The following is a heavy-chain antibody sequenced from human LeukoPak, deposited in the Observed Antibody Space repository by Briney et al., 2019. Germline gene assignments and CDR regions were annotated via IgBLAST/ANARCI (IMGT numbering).Heavy chain of an antibody. J-gene: IGHJ5*02. V-gene: IGHV1-2*02. Sequence: GASVKVSCKASGYTFTGYYMHWVRQAPGQGLEWMGWINPNSGGTNYAQKFQGRVTMTRDTSISTAYMELSRLRSDDTAVYYCARDHEALKYSSSWSRAPHIGNLYWFDPWGQGTLVTVSS. CDR1: GYTFTGYY. D-gene: IGHD6-13*01. CDR3: ARDHEALKYSSSWSRAPHIGNLYWFDP. CDR2: INPNSGGT.